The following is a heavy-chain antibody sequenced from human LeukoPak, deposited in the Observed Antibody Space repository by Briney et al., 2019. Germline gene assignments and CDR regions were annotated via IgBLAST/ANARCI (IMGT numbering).Heavy chain of an antibody. V-gene: IGHV4-4*07. Sequence: PSETLSLTCNVSGGSISTYYWNWIRQPAGKGLEWIGRVYGGGATRYNPSFGSRVTMSADTSKNQVSLRLTSVTAADTAVYFCARDQSGSGGHNNDAFDFWGQGTMVAVSS. CDR2: VYGGGAT. CDR3: ARDQSGSGGHNNDAFDF. J-gene: IGHJ3*01. D-gene: IGHD3-16*01. CDR1: GGSISTYY.